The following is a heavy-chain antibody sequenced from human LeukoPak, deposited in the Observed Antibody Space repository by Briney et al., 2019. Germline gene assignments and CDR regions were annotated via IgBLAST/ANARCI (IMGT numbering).Heavy chain of an antibody. CDR3: AKGSSPAIYDSSGPHLDY. J-gene: IGHJ4*02. CDR1: GFTFSSYG. V-gene: IGHV3-30*18. D-gene: IGHD3-22*01. CDR2: ISYDGSNK. Sequence: GGSLRLSCAASGFTFSSYGMHWVRQAPGKGLEWVAVISYDGSNKYYADSVKGRFTISRDNSKNTLYLQMNSLRAEDTAVYYCAKGSSPAIYDSSGPHLDYWGQGTLVTVSS.